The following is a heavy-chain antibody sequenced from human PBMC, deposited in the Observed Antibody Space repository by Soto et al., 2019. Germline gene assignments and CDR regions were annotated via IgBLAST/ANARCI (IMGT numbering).Heavy chain of an antibody. Sequence: VGSLRLSCAASGFTLNNFAMSWFRQAPGKGLEWVSGITASGSFTYYAASVKGRFTISRDNRKNTLSLQIDSLRGEDTASYYCVKDSSRWYYFDYWGPGTLVTVSS. D-gene: IGHD6-13*01. CDR2: ITASGSFT. CDR3: VKDSSRWYYFDY. J-gene: IGHJ4*02. V-gene: IGHV3-23*01. CDR1: GFTLNNFA.